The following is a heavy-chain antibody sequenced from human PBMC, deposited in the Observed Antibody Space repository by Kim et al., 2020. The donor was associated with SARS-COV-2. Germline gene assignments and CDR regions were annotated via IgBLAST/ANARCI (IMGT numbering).Heavy chain of an antibody. CDR3: AKDRVTPRQQYDILTGYPRYFDY. D-gene: IGHD3-9*01. V-gene: IGHV3-23*01. CDR2: ISGSGGST. J-gene: IGHJ4*02. CDR1: GFTFSSYA. Sequence: GGSLRLSCAASGFTFSSYAMSWVRQAPGKGLEWVSAISGSGGSTYYADSVKGRFTISRDNSKNTLYLQMNSLRAEDTAVYYCAKDRVTPRQQYDILTGYPRYFDYWGQGTLVTVSS.